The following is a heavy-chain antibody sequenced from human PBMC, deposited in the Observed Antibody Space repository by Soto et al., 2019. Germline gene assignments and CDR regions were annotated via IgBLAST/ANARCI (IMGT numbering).Heavy chain of an antibody. J-gene: IGHJ5*02. CDR2: IYHSGDT. Sequence: SETLSLTCTVSGDSISNYYWNWIRQPPGKGLEWIGNIYHSGDTNYNPSLKSRVTISVDTSKNQFSLKLSSVTAADAAVYYCARGPYYCSSTTCSYNWFDPWGRGTLVTVSS. V-gene: IGHV4-59*01. CDR3: ARGPYYCSSTTCSYNWFDP. CDR1: GDSISNYY. D-gene: IGHD2-2*01.